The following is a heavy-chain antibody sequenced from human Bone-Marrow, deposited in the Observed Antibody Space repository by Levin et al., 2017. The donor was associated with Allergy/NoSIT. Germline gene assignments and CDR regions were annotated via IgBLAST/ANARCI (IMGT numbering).Heavy chain of an antibody. CDR2: LLPPLSSL. V-gene: IGHV3-23*01. D-gene: IGHD6-13*01. Sequence: LSFSFSGFTFSSSAMSWVRQAPGPFLSFFSSLLPPLSSLFYADSVKGRVTVSRDNSKNRLYLQMSSLRVEDTAVYYCAKGGLQLGYSFDSWGQGALVTVSS. J-gene: IGHJ4*02. CDR3: AKGGLQLGYSFDS. CDR1: GFTFSSSA.